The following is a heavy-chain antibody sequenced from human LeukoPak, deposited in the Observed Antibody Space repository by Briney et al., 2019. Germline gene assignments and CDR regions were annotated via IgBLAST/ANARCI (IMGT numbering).Heavy chain of an antibody. D-gene: IGHD3-16*02. CDR1: GGTFSSYA. CDR3: ARDNSVGDIAWWFDP. V-gene: IGHV1-69*06. Sequence: SVKVSRKASGGTFSSYAISWVRQAPGQGLEWMGGIIPIFGTANYAQKFQGRVTITADKSTSTDYMELSSLRSEDTAVYYCARDNSVGDIAWWFDPWGQGTLVTVSS. J-gene: IGHJ5*02. CDR2: IIPIFGTA.